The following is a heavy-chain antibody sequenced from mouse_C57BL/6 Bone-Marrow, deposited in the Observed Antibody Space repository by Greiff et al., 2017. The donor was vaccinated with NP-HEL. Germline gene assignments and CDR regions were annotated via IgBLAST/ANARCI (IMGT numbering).Heavy chain of an antibody. D-gene: IGHD2-3*01. CDR2: IDPETGGT. CDR1: GYTFTDYE. V-gene: IGHV1-15*01. CDR3: TRDGYPYYFDY. Sequence: QVQLQQSRAELVRPGASVTLSCKASGYTFTDYEMHWVKQTPVHGLEWIGAIDPETGGTAYNQKFKGKAILTADKSSSTAYMELRSLTSEDSAVYYCTRDGYPYYFDYWGQGTTLTVSS. J-gene: IGHJ2*01.